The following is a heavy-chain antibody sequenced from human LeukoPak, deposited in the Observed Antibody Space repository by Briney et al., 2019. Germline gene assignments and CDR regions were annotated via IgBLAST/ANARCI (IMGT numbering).Heavy chain of an antibody. J-gene: IGHJ5*02. CDR3: ATRRLEDSSGYYYYWFDP. D-gene: IGHD3-22*01. CDR2: FVPEDGET. CDR1: GYTLTELS. Sequence: ASVKVSCKVSGYTLTELSMHWVRQAPGKGLEWMGGFVPEDGETIYAQKFQGRVTMTEDTSTDTAYMELSGLRSEDTAVYYCATRRLEDSSGYYYYWFDPWGQGTLVTVSS. V-gene: IGHV1-24*01.